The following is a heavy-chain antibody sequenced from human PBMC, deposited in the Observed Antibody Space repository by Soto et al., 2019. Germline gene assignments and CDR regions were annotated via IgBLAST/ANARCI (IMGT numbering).Heavy chain of an antibody. Sequence: QVQLVQSGGEVKQPGASVKVSCKTSGYTFTSYGISWVRQAPGQGLEWMGWISGYNGDTKYVQKFQGRVTLTTDTSTNTAYREGRSLGSDDTAVYYCARDWVGDLAYWGQGTLVTVSS. V-gene: IGHV1-18*01. CDR2: ISGYNGDT. J-gene: IGHJ4*02. CDR3: ARDWVGDLAY. D-gene: IGHD4-17*01. CDR1: GYTFTSYG.